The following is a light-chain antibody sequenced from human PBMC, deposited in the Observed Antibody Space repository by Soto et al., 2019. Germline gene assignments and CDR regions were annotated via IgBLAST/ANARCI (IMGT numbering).Light chain of an antibody. CDR2: GAS. Sequence: EIVLTQSPGTLSLSPGERATLSCRASQSVSSSYLAWYQQKPGQAPRLLIYGASSRATGILDRFSGSGSGKDFTLSISRLESEDFAVYYCQQYGSSQFTFGPGTKVDIK. CDR3: QQYGSSQFT. CDR1: QSVSSSY. V-gene: IGKV3-20*01. J-gene: IGKJ3*01.